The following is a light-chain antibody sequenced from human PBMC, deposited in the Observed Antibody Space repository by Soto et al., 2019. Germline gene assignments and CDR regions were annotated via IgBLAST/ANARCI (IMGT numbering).Light chain of an antibody. J-gene: IGKJ4*01. V-gene: IGKV3-20*01. CDR2: GAS. Sequence: EIVLTQSPGTLSLSPGERASLSCWASQPITNDYLAWYQQKSGQAPRLLIYGASTRATGISDRFSGSASGTDFTLTISRLEPEDFAVYYCQQFSSYPLTFGGGTKVDIK. CDR3: QQFSSYPLT. CDR1: QPITNDY.